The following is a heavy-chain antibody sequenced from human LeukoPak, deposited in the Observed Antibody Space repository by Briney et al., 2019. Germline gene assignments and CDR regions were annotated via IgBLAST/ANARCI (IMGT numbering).Heavy chain of an antibody. V-gene: IGHV5-51*01. CDR1: GYTFTTCW. D-gene: IGHD6-19*01. CDR2: IYTSDSDT. Sequence: GESLKISCKGSGYTFTTCWIGRVRQMPGKGLEWMGIIYTSDSDTTYSPSFQGQVTISADKSISTAYLQWSSLKASNTAMYYCARAVAGTFDWFDPWGQGTLVTVSS. J-gene: IGHJ5*02. CDR3: ARAVAGTFDWFDP.